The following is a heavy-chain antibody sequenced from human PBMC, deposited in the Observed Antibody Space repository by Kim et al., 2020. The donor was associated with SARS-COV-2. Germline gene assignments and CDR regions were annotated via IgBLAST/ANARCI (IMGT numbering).Heavy chain of an antibody. CDR3: ARDGEINWNDVEDY. D-gene: IGHD1-20*01. Sequence: GGSLRLSCAASGFTFSSYGMHWVRQAPGKGLEWVAVISYDGSNKYYADSVKGRFTISRDNSKNTLYLQMNSLRAEDTAVYYCARDGEINWNDVEDYWGQG. J-gene: IGHJ4*02. V-gene: IGHV3-33*05. CDR1: GFTFSSYG. CDR2: ISYDGSNK.